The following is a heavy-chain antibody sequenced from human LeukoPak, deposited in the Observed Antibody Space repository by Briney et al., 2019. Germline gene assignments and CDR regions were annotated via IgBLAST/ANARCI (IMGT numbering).Heavy chain of an antibody. J-gene: IGHJ4*02. Sequence: GASVKVSCKASGGTFSSYAISWVRQAPGQGLEWIGGIIPIFGTANYAQKFQGRVTMTTDTSTRTAYLELRSLRSDDTAIYYCARGYGLNPVDYWGQGTLVTVSS. CDR1: GGTFSSYA. D-gene: IGHD4-17*01. CDR3: ARGYGLNPVDY. CDR2: IIPIFGTA. V-gene: IGHV1-69*05.